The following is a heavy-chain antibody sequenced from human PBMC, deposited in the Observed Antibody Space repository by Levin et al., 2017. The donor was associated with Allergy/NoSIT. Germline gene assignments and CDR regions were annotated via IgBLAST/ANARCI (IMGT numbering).Heavy chain of an antibody. Sequence: PGGSLRLSCAASGFTFSSYSMNWVRQAPGKGLEWVSYISSSSSTIYHADSVKGRFTISRDNAKNSLYLQMNSLRAEDTAVYYCARSYDYVWGSYRHIYYFDYWGQGTLVTVSS. CDR3: ARSYDYVWGSYRHIYYFDY. CDR1: GFTFSSYS. V-gene: IGHV3-48*01. D-gene: IGHD3-16*02. CDR2: ISSSSSTI. J-gene: IGHJ4*02.